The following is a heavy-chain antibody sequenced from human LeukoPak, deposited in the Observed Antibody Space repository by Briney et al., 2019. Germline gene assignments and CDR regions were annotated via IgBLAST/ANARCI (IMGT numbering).Heavy chain of an antibody. CDR3: AKGLEAWDGYNYGH. J-gene: IGHJ4*02. CDR2: LSGSGSST. CDR1: GFIFNKHA. D-gene: IGHD5-24*01. Sequence: GGSLRLSCVASGFIFNKHAMSWVRQAPGKGLEWVSGLSGSGSSTDYADSVKGRFTVSRDNSKNTLYLQMNSLRAEDTAVYYCAKGLEAWDGYNYGHWGQGTLVTVSS. V-gene: IGHV3-23*01.